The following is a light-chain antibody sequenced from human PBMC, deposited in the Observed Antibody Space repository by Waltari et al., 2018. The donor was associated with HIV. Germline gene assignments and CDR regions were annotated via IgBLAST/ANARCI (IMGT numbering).Light chain of an antibody. V-gene: IGLV1-44*01. J-gene: IGLJ2*01. CDR2: TNN. CDR1: SSNIGNNP. CDR3: AAWDDSLSGVV. Sequence: QSVMTQPPSASGTPGQSVTISCSGSSSNIGNNPVNWYQPLPGTAPKLLIYTNNQRPSGVPDRFSGSRSGTSASLAISGLQSEDEADYYCAAWDDSLSGVVFGGGTKLTVL.